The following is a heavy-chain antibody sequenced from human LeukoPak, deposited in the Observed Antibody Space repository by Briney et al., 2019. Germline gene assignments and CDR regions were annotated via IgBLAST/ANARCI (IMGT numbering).Heavy chain of an antibody. D-gene: IGHD1-1*01. CDR2: ISGSGGYT. CDR3: AKVSGTYYYYGMDV. V-gene: IGHV3-23*01. CDR1: GFTVSSNY. J-gene: IGHJ6*02. Sequence: GGSLRLSCAASGFTVSSNYMSWVRQAPGMGLKWVSAISGSGGYTYYADSVKGRFTISRDNSKNTLYLQMNSLRAEDTAVYYCAKVSGTYYYYGMDVWGQGTTVTVSS.